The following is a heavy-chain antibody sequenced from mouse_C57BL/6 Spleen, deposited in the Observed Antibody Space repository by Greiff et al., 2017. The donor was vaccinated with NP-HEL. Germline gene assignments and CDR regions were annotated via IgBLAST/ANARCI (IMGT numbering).Heavy chain of an antibody. CDR1: GYAFTNYL. Sequence: VQLQQSGAELVRPGTSVKVSCKASGYAFTNYLIEWVKQRPGQGLEWIGVINPGSGGTNYNEKFKGKATLTADKSSSTAYMQLRSLTSEDSAVYFCARREITTVVEDYWGQGTTLTVSS. D-gene: IGHD1-1*01. CDR2: INPGSGGT. J-gene: IGHJ2*01. V-gene: IGHV1-54*01. CDR3: ARREITTVVEDY.